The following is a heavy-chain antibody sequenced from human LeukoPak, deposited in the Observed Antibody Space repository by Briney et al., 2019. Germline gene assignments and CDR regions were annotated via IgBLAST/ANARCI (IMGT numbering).Heavy chain of an antibody. V-gene: IGHV3-11*04. J-gene: IGHJ4*02. Sequence: GGSLRLSCAASGFTFSDYYMSWIRQAPGKGLEWVSYISSSGSTIYDADSVKGRFTISRDDAKNSLYLQMNSLRAEDTAVYYCARASERWLQLGGPDYGGQGTLVTVSS. CDR3: ARASERWLQLGGPDY. D-gene: IGHD5-24*01. CDR2: ISSSGSTI. CDR1: GFTFSDYY.